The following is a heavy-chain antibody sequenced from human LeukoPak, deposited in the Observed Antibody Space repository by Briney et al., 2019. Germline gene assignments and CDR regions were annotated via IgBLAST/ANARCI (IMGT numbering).Heavy chain of an antibody. D-gene: IGHD3-22*01. J-gene: IGHJ4*02. CDR2: ISGSAGST. V-gene: IGHV3-23*01. CDR3: AKATGRDSSGYSIDY. CDR1: GFTFSTYA. Sequence: GGSLRLSCAASGFTFSTYAMSWVRQAPGKGLEWVSTISGSAGSTYYADSVKGRFTISRDNSKNTLYLQMNSLRAEDTAVYYCAKATGRDSSGYSIDYWGQGTLVTVSS.